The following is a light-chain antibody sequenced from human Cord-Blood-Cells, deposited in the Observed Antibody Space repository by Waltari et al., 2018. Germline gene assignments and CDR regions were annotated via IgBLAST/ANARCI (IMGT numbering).Light chain of an antibody. CDR3: CSYAGSSTPDWV. V-gene: IGLV2-23*01. CDR2: EGS. CDR1: SSDVGSYNL. J-gene: IGLJ3*02. Sequence: QSALTQPASVSGSPGQSITISCTGTSSDVGSYNLFSWYQQHPRKTPKLVIYEGSKRTSGVSNRCSGPRSGNTASLTISGVQAEDEADYDCCSYAGSSTPDWVFGGGTKLTVL.